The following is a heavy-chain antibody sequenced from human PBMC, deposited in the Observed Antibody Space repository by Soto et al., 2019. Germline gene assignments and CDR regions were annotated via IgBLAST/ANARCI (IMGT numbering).Heavy chain of an antibody. J-gene: IGHJ6*02. V-gene: IGHV3-30-3*01. Sequence: PWGSLRLSCAASGFTFSSYAMHWVRQAPGKGLEWVAVISYDGSNKYYADSVKGRFTISRDNSKNTLYLQMNSLRAEDTAVYYCARDRLRYNWNDFPYYYYGMDVWGQGTTVTSP. CDR3: ARDRLRYNWNDFPYYYYGMDV. CDR2: ISYDGSNK. CDR1: GFTFSSYA. D-gene: IGHD1-1*01.